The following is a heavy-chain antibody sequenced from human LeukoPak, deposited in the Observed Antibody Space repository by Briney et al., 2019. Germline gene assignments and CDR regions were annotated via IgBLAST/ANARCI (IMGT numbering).Heavy chain of an antibody. Sequence: SETLSLTCTVSGGSISSYYWSWIRQPPGKGLEWIGYIYYSGSTNYNPSLKSRVTISVDTSKNQLSLKLSSVTAADTAVYYCARDSNPGYSNSWYYYGMDVWGQGTTVTVSS. D-gene: IGHD6-13*01. J-gene: IGHJ6*02. CDR2: IYYSGST. CDR1: GGSISSYY. CDR3: ARDSNPGYSNSWYYYGMDV. V-gene: IGHV4-59*01.